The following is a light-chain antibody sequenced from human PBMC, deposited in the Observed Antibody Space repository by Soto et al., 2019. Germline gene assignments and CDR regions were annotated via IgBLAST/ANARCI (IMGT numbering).Light chain of an antibody. CDR3: QQYGSAPVT. Sequence: EIVLTQSPGTLSLSPGERDTLSCRASQSVSSSYLAWYQQKAGQAPRLLIYGASSRATAIPDRFSGSGSGRDVTLTISRLEPEDFAVYYCQQYGSAPVTCCPGTKIDIK. V-gene: IGKV3-20*01. CDR1: QSVSSSY. J-gene: IGKJ3*01. CDR2: GAS.